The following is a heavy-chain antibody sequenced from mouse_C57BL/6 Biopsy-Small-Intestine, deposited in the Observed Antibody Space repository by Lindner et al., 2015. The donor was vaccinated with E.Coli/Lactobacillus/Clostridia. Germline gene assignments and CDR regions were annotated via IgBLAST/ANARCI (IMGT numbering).Heavy chain of an antibody. Sequence: VQLQESGAELMKPGASVKLSCKATGYTFTGYWIEWVKQRPGHGLEWIGEILPGSTGTNYNERFKGKASFTADTSSNTAYMHLSSLTTEDSAIYYCAREGDYDYDVVDYWGQGTTLTVSS. CDR3: AREGDYDYDVVDY. CDR2: ILPGSTGT. D-gene: IGHD2-4*01. CDR1: GYTFTGYW. J-gene: IGHJ2*01. V-gene: IGHV1-9*01.